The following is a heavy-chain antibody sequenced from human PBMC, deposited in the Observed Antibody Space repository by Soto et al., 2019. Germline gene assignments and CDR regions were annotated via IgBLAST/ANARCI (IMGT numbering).Heavy chain of an antibody. CDR3: ARDSSLADYDFWSVSTRRTVHYYMDV. D-gene: IGHD3-3*01. V-gene: IGHV3-11*01. Sequence: GGSLRLSCAASGFTFSDYYMSWIRQAPGKRLEWVSYISSSGSTIYYADSVKGRFTISRDNAKNSLYLQMNSLRAEDTAVYYCARDSSLADYDFWSVSTRRTVHYYMDVWGKGTTVTVSS. CDR1: GFTFSDYY. J-gene: IGHJ6*03. CDR2: ISSSGSTI.